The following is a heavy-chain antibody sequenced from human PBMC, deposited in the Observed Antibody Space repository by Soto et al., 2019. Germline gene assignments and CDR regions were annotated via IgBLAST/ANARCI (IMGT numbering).Heavy chain of an antibody. CDR3: ARDVQFQSFDY. V-gene: IGHV3-74*01. J-gene: IGHJ4*02. CDR1: GFTFSNYW. Sequence: GGSLRLSCAASGFTFSNYWMHWVRQVPGKGLVWVSRIDNDGSRTSYADSVKGRFTISRDNAQNTLYLQMNSLRAEDTAVYYCARDVQFQSFDYWGQGT. D-gene: IGHD4-4*01. CDR2: IDNDGSRT.